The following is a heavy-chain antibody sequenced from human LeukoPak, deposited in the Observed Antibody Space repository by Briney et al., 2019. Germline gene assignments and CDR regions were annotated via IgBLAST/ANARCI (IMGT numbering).Heavy chain of an antibody. CDR2: TYYRSKWYN. J-gene: IGHJ5*02. CDR1: GDSVSSNSAA. V-gene: IGHV6-1*01. CDR3: ARDSLRIQSGTTP. Sequence: SQTLSLTCAISGDSVSSNSAAWNWIRQSPSRGLEWLGRTYYRSKWYNDYAVSVKSRITINPDTSKNQFSLKLNSVTAADTALYYCARDSLRIQSGTTPWGQGTLVTVSS. D-gene: IGHD1-1*01.